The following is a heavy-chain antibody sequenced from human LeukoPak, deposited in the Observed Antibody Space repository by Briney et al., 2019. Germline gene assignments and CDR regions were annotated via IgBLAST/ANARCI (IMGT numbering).Heavy chain of an antibody. CDR1: GYSFTSNY. J-gene: IGHJ4*02. CDR2: IYPRDGST. CDR3: ARDQEAFDC. V-gene: IGHV1-46*01. Sequence: GASVKVSCTASGYSFTSNYIHWVRQAPGQGLEWMGMIYPRDGSTSYAQKFQGRLTVTRDTSTSTVHMELSGLRSEDTAVYYCARDQEAFDCWGQGTLVTVSS.